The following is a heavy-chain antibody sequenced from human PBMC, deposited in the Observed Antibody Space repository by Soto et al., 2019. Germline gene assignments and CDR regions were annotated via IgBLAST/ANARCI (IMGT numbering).Heavy chain of an antibody. CDR3: ARDLVFHY. V-gene: IGHV4-34*01. CDR1: GGSFSDYY. Sequence: SETLSLTCAVYGGSFSDYYWSWIRQPPGKGLEWIGEINHSGSTNYDPSLKSRVTISVDTSKNQFSLKLGSVTAADTAVYYCARDLVFHYWGQGTLVTVSS. CDR2: INHSGST. J-gene: IGHJ4*02. D-gene: IGHD3-9*01.